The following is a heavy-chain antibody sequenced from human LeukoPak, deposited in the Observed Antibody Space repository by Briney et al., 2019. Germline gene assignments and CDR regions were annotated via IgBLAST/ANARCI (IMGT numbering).Heavy chain of an antibody. J-gene: IGHJ3*02. D-gene: IGHD6-13*01. V-gene: IGHV1-18*01. CDR3: ARDLRYSSSWPDAFDI. CDR2: ISAYNGNT. Sequence: ASVKVSCKASGYTFTSYGISWARQAPGQGLEWMGWISAYNGNTNYAQKLQGRVTMTTDTSTSTAYMELRSLRSDDTAVYYCARDLRYSSSWPDAFDIWGQGTMVTVSS. CDR1: GYTFTSYG.